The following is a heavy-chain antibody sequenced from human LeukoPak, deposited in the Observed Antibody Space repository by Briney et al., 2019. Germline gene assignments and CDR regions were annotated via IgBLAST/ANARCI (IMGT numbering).Heavy chain of an antibody. CDR2: IYYSGST. D-gene: IGHD2-15*01. J-gene: IGHJ4*02. Sequence: NPSETLSLTCTVSGGSISSYYWSRIRQPPGKGLEWIGYIYYSGSTNYNPSLKSRVTISVDTSKNQFSLKLRSVTAADTAVYYCARVTGYVIEDNFDYWGQGTLVTVSS. CDR3: ARVTGYVIEDNFDY. V-gene: IGHV4-59*01. CDR1: GGSISSYY.